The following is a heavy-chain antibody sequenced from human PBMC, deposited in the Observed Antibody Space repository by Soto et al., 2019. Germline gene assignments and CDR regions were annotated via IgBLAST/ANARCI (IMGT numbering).Heavy chain of an antibody. Sequence: PSETLSLTCTVSGGSVSSGSYYWSWIRQPPGKGLEWIGYIYYSGSTNYNPSLKSRVTISVDTSKNQFSLKLSSVTAADTAVYYCASRRDGYNPYFDYWGQGTLVTVSS. V-gene: IGHV4-61*01. D-gene: IGHD5-12*01. J-gene: IGHJ4*02. CDR3: ASRRDGYNPYFDY. CDR2: IYYSGST. CDR1: GGSVSSGSYY.